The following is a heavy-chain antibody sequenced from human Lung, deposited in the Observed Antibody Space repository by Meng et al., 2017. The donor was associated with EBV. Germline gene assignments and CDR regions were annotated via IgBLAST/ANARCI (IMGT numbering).Heavy chain of an antibody. CDR1: CGPVSSVTR. D-gene: IGHD6-13*01. J-gene: IGHJ5*02. CDR3: ARVAAAGNEWFDP. V-gene: IGHV4/OR15-8*01. CDR2: ICISGST. Sequence: PGRSALSQPLPSPTSCLCGPVSSVTRRNRIRRTAVKRLEWIGQICISGSTNYNPSRKSPVTKSVDKIKIQLSLKLSSVTAADTAVDYCARVAAAGNEWFDPWGQGTLVTVSS.